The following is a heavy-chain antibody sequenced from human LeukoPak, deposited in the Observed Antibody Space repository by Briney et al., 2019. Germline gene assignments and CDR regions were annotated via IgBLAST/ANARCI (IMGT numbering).Heavy chain of an antibody. CDR1: GYTFTSYG. J-gene: IGHJ6*03. D-gene: IGHD6-13*01. Sequence: ASVKVSCKASGYTFTSYGINWVRQATGQGLEWMGWMNPNSGNTGYAQKFQGRVTMTRNTSISTAYMELSSLRSEDTAVYYCNVKGSSSWYGWSIYYYYMDVWGKGTTVTISS. V-gene: IGHV1-8*02. CDR3: NVKGSSSWYGWSIYYYYMDV. CDR2: MNPNSGNT.